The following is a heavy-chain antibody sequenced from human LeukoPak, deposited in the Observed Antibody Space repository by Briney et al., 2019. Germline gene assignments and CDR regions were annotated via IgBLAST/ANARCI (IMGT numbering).Heavy chain of an antibody. V-gene: IGHV4-34*01. CDR1: GGSFSGYY. D-gene: IGHD1-20*01. J-gene: IGHJ4*02. CDR3: ARVGWITGIPEIPTLDY. Sequence: SETLSLTCAVYGGSFSGYYWSWIRQPPGKGLEWIGEINHSGSTNYNPSLKSRVTISVDTSKNQFSLKLSSVTAADTAVYYCARVGWITGIPEIPTLDYWGQGTLVTVSS. CDR2: INHSGST.